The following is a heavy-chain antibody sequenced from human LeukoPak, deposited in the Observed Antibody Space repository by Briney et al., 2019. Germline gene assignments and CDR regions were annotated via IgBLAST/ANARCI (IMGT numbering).Heavy chain of an antibody. CDR3: ARHGHQPGYSSSWYFDY. V-gene: IGHV4-61*01. CDR1: GGSVSSGRYY. CDR2: ISYSGST. Sequence: PSETLSLICTVSGGSVSSGRYYWSWIRQPPGKGLEWIGYISYSGSTNYNHSLKSRVTISVDTSKNQFSLKLSSVTAADTAVYYCARHGHQPGYSSSWYFDYWGQGTLVTVSS. J-gene: IGHJ4*02. D-gene: IGHD6-13*01.